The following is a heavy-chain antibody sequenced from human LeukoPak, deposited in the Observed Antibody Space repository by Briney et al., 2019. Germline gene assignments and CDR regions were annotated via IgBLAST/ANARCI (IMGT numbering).Heavy chain of an antibody. V-gene: IGHV1-69*13. CDR3: ARGGGNSGIGAFDI. Sequence: GASVNVSCKASGGTFSSYAISWVRQAPGQGLEWMGGIIPIFGTANYAQKFQGRVTITADESTSTAYMELSSLRSEDTAVYYCARGGGNSGIGAFDIWGQGTMVTVSS. CDR1: GGTFSSYA. CDR2: IIPIFGTA. D-gene: IGHD4-23*01. J-gene: IGHJ3*02.